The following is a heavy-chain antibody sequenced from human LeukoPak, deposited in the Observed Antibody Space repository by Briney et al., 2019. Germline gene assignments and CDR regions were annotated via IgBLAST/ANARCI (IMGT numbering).Heavy chain of an antibody. V-gene: IGHV3-21*01. J-gene: IGHJ4*02. Sequence: GGSLRLSCAASGFTFSSYTLNWVRQAPGKGLEWVSSITTAGYVYYSDSLKGRFTISRDDAKQSLYLQMDSLRAEDTAVYYCAGDTNYYDSSGYYSGSDFDHWGQGTLVTVSS. CDR1: GFTFSSYT. CDR2: ITTAGYV. D-gene: IGHD3-22*01. CDR3: AGDTNYYDSSGYYSGSDFDH.